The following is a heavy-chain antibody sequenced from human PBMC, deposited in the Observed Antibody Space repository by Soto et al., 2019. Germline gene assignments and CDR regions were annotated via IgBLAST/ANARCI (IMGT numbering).Heavy chain of an antibody. CDR1: GGTFSSYT. CDR3: AGGPRSGSYYDY. V-gene: IGHV1-69*02. Sequence: QVQLVQSGAEVKKPGSSVKVSCKASGGTFSSYTISWVRQAPGQGLEWMGRIIPILGIANYAQKFQGRVTITADKSTSTAYMELSSLRSEDTAVYYCAGGPRSGSYYDYWGQGILVTVSS. D-gene: IGHD3-10*01. CDR2: IIPILGIA. J-gene: IGHJ4*02.